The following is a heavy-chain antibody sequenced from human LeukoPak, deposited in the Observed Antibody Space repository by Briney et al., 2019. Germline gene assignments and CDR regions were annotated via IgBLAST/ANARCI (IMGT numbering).Heavy chain of an antibody. V-gene: IGHV3-73*01. CDR2: IRSKANSYAT. CDR3: TSTVVTGGNAFDI. Sequence: PGGSLTLSCAASGFTFSGSAMHWVLQASGKGLEWVGRIRSKANSYATAYAASVKGRFTISRDDSKNTAYLQMNSLKTEDTAVYYCTSTVVTGGNAFDIWGQGTMVTVSS. CDR1: GFTFSGSA. J-gene: IGHJ3*02. D-gene: IGHD4-23*01.